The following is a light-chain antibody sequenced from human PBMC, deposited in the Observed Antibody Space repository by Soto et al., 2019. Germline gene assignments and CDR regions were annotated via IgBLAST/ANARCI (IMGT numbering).Light chain of an antibody. V-gene: IGLV3-21*04. CDR1: NIGSKS. CDR3: QVWDISSNHVV. J-gene: IGLJ2*01. Sequence: SYELTQPPSVSVAPGKTARITCGGNNIGSKSVHWYQQKAGQAPILAKYYDSDRPSGIPERFSGSNSGNTATLTISTVEAGDEADYYCQVWDISSNHVVFGGGTKLTVL. CDR2: YDS.